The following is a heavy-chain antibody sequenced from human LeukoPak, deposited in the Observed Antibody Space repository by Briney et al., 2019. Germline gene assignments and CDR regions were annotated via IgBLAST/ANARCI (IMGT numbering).Heavy chain of an antibody. CDR1: GGTFSSYT. V-gene: IGHV1-69*04. Sequence: PVKVSCKASGGTFSSYTISWVRQAPGQGLEWMGRIIPILGIANYAQKFQGRVTITADKSTSTAYMELSSLRSEDTAVYYCAREKDFGVVISPRYYYYYMDVWGKGTTVTVSS. J-gene: IGHJ6*03. D-gene: IGHD3-3*01. CDR2: IIPILGIA. CDR3: AREKDFGVVISPRYYYYYMDV.